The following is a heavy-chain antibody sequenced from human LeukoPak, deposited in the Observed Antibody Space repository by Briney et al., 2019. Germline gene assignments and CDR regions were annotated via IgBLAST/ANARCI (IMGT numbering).Heavy chain of an antibody. CDR3: ARTKNLDAFDI. CDR2: IYYSGST. CDR1: GGSISSSSYY. V-gene: IGHV4-61*05. Sequence: SETLSLTRTVSGGSISSSSYYWGWIRQPPGKGLEWIGYIYYSGSTNYNPSLKSRVTISVDTSKNQFSLKLSSVTAADTAVYYCARTKNLDAFDIWGQGTMVTVSS. J-gene: IGHJ3*02.